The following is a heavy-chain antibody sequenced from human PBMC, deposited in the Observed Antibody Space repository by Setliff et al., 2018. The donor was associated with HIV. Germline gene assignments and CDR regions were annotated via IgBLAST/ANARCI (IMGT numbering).Heavy chain of an antibody. CDR2: IRSKAYSGTT. V-gene: IGHV3-49*04. CDR3: ARGGRGDSYYYYMDV. Sequence: GGSLRLSCTASGFRFGDYALTWVRRAPGKGLEWVGFIRSKAYSGTTEYAASVKGRFIISRDDSGNIAYLQMNTLTTEDTALYYCARGGRGDSYYYYMDVWGKGTTVTVSS. J-gene: IGHJ6*03. D-gene: IGHD3-10*01. CDR1: GFRFGDYA.